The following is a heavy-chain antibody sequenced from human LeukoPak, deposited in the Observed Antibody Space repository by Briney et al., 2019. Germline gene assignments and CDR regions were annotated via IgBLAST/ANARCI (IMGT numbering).Heavy chain of an antibody. J-gene: IGHJ6*04. CDR3: ALDPLVVPDDYYCYGMDV. V-gene: IGHV3-21*01. CDR2: ISSSSSYI. CDR1: GFTFSSYS. Sequence: PGGSLRLSCAASGFTFSSYSMNWVRQAPGKGLEWVSSISSSSSYIYYADSVKGRFTISRDNAKNSLYLQMNSLRAEDTAVYYCALDPLVVPDDYYCYGMDVWGKGTTVTVSS. D-gene: IGHD2-2*01.